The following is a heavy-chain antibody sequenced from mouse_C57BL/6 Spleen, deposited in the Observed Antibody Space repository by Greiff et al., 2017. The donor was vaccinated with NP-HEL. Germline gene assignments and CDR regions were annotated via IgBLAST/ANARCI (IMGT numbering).Heavy chain of an antibody. CDR2: ISYSGST. V-gene: IGHV3-1*01. Sequence: DVQLQESGPGMVKPSQSLSLTCTVTGYSITSGYDWHWIRHFPGNKLEWMGYISYSGSTNYNPSLKSRISITHDTSKNHFFLKLNSVTTEDTATYYCARGPNYYGSSYVDWYFDVWGTGTTVTVSS. CDR3: ARGPNYYGSSYVDWYFDV. CDR1: GYSITSGYD. D-gene: IGHD1-1*01. J-gene: IGHJ1*03.